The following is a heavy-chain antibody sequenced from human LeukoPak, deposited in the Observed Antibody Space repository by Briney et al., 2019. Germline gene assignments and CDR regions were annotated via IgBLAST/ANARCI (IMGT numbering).Heavy chain of an antibody. CDR1: GFTFSISC. CDR2: INSDVTNT. V-gene: IGHV3-74*01. J-gene: IGHJ4*01. CDR3: ARQWVVAAVYY. Sequence: GASLSLSYAASGFTFSISCMDSVRRAPGNWPVWLSLINSDVTNTNYAHSVKGRSTTSTAHATHTLYLQMNRVRTEETGVYYCARQWVVAAVYYWGHGNPVTVSS. D-gene: IGHD5-12*01.